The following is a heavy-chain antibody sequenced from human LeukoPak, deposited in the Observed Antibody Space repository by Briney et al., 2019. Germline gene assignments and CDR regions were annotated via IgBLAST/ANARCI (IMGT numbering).Heavy chain of an antibody. V-gene: IGHV3-23*01. CDR1: GFTVSSYA. Sequence: GGSLRLSCAASGFTVSSYAMTWVRQAPGKGLEWVSAIGYSAGDTYYADSVKGRFTISRDNSMNTLYLQMSSLRADDTALYYSAKDDDGHHHGVDHWGQGTLVTVSS. CDR2: IGYSAGDT. J-gene: IGHJ4*02. D-gene: IGHD4-17*01. CDR3: AKDDDGHHHGVDH.